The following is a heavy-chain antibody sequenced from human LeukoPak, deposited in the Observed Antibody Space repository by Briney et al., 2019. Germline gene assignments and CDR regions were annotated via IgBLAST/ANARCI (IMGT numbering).Heavy chain of an antibody. CDR2: ISSSSTYI. D-gene: IGHD3-22*01. V-gene: IGHV3-21*01. Sequence: NPGGSLRLSCAASGFSFSSYTMNWVRQAPGKGLEWVSIISSSSTYIYYADSVKGRFTISRDNAKNALYLQMNSLRVEDTAVYYCATTYYYDSSGTSYYFDYWGQGTLVTVSS. J-gene: IGHJ4*02. CDR3: ATTYYYDSSGTSYYFDY. CDR1: GFSFSSYT.